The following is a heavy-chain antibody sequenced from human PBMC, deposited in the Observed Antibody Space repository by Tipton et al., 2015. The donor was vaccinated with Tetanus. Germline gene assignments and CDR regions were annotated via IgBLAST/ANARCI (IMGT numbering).Heavy chain of an antibody. Sequence: SGFTFSSYGMHWVRQAPGKGLEWVASISSTSSYIYYADSMKGRFTVSRDNAKNSLHLEVNSLRGEDTAVYYCATGNTLDYWGQGTLVTVSS. V-gene: IGHV3-21*06. J-gene: IGHJ4*02. CDR3: ATGNTLDY. CDR2: ISSTSSYI. D-gene: IGHD2-2*02. CDR1: GFTFSSYG.